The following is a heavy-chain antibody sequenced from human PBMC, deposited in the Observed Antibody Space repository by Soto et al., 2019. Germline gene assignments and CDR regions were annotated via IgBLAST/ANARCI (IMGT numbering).Heavy chain of an antibody. Sequence: ASIQGSCKASGYTFTGYYMHWVRQALGQGLEWMGWINPNSGGTNYAHKFHGRVTMTRDTSISTAYLELSRLRSDDTAVYYCASGFGDYYYYGMDVWGQGTTVTVSS. D-gene: IGHD3-10*01. J-gene: IGHJ6*02. CDR1: GYTFTGYY. CDR2: INPNSGGT. CDR3: ASGFGDYYYYGMDV. V-gene: IGHV1-2*07.